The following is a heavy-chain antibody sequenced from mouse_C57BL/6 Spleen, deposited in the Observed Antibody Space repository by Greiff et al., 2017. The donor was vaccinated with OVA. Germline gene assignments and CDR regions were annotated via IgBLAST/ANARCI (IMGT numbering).Heavy chain of an antibody. CDR3: ARQGDGDPDWYFDV. D-gene: IGHD2-13*01. J-gene: IGHJ1*03. CDR2: ISDGGSYT. V-gene: IGHV5-4*03. Sequence: EVKVVESGGGLVKPGGSLKLSCAASGFTFSSYAMPWVRQTPEKRLEWVATISDGGSYTYYPDNVKGRFTISRDNAKNNLELQMSHLKSEDTAMYYCARQGDGDPDWYFDVWGTGTTVTVSS. CDR1: GFTFSSYA.